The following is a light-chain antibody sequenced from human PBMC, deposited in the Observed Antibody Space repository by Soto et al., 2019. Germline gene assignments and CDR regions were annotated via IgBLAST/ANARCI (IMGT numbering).Light chain of an antibody. J-gene: IGKJ5*01. CDR3: QQANSFPIT. Sequence: DIQMTQSPPSVSASVGDRVTITCRASQDVGKWLAWYQQEPGKAPTLLIHGASSLESGVPPRYSGSGYGTDFTLTISSLQLEDFATYYCQQANSFPITFGQGTRLEF. CDR1: QDVGKW. V-gene: IGKV1-12*01. CDR2: GAS.